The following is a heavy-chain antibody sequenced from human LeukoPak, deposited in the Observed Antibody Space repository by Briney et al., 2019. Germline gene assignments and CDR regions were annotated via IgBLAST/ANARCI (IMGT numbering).Heavy chain of an antibody. Sequence: GGSLRLSCAASGFTFSSYSMNWVRQAPGKGLEWVSYISSSSSTIYYADSVKGRFTLSRDNAKNSLYLQMNSLRAEDTAVYYCARDGGFRYSSGWAFDYWGQGTLVTVSS. D-gene: IGHD6-19*01. CDR1: GFTFSSYS. CDR2: ISSSSSTI. V-gene: IGHV3-48*01. J-gene: IGHJ4*02. CDR3: ARDGGFRYSSGWAFDY.